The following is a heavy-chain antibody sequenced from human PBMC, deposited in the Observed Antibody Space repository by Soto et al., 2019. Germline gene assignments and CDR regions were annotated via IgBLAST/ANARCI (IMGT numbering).Heavy chain of an antibody. CDR1: GYTFTSYG. CDR2: ISAYNGNT. CDR3: ARFRDYCSSTSCSWFDY. Sequence: ASVKVSCKASGYTFTSYGISWVRQAPGQGLEWMGWISAYNGNTNHAQKLQGRVTMTTDTSTSTAYMELRSLRSDNTAVYYCARFRDYCSSTSCSWFDYWGQGTLVTVSS. J-gene: IGHJ4*02. V-gene: IGHV1-18*01. D-gene: IGHD2-2*01.